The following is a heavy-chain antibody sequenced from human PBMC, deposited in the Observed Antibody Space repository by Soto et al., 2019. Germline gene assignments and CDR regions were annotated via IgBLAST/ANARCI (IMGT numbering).Heavy chain of an antibody. J-gene: IGHJ5*02. CDR3: ARLASNNWNDGFWFDP. CDR2: IYYSGST. V-gene: IGHV4-59*08. CDR1: GGSISSYY. Sequence: SLTCTVSGGSISSYYWSWIRQPPGKGLEWIGYIYYSGSTNYNPSLKSRVTISVDTSKNQFSLKLSSVTAADTAVYYCARLASNNWNDGFWFDPWGQGTLVTVSS. D-gene: IGHD1-1*01.